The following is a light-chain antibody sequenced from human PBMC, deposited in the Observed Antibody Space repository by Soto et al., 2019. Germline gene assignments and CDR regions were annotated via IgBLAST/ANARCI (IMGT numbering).Light chain of an antibody. CDR3: QHYNSYSEA. Sequence: IQMTQSPSSLSASVGDRVTITCRASQTISSWLAWYQQKPGKAPKLLIYKASTLKRGVPSRFSGSGSGTEFTLTISSLQPDDFATYYCQHYNSYSEAFGQGTKVDI. CDR2: KAS. V-gene: IGKV1-5*03. CDR1: QTISSW. J-gene: IGKJ1*01.